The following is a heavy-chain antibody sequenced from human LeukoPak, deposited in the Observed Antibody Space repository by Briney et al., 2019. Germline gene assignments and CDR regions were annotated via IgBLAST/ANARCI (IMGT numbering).Heavy chain of an antibody. J-gene: IGHJ6*02. CDR1: GGSISSYY. Sequence: SETLSLTCTVSGGSISSYYWSWIREPPGKGLEWIGYIYYSGSTNYNPSLKSRVTISVDTSKNQFSLKLSSVTAADTAVYYCARGLYDFWSGYYTTSYYYYGMDVWGQGTTVTVSS. CDR2: IYYSGST. CDR3: ARGLYDFWSGYYTTSYYYYGMDV. V-gene: IGHV4-59*08. D-gene: IGHD3-3*01.